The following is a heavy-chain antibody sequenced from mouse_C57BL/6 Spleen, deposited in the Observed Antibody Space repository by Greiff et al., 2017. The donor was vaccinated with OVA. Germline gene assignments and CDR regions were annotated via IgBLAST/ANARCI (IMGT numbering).Heavy chain of an antibody. D-gene: IGHD2-2*01. CDR2: IDPSDSET. Sequence: VQLQQPGAELVRPGSSVKLSCKASGYTFTSYWMHWVKQRPIQGLEWIGNIDPSDSETHYNQKFKDKATLTVDKSSSTAYMQLSSLTSEDSAVYYCAREGLRRAAKFAYWGQGTLVTVSA. V-gene: IGHV1-52*01. CDR3: AREGLRRAAKFAY. J-gene: IGHJ3*01. CDR1: GYTFTSYW.